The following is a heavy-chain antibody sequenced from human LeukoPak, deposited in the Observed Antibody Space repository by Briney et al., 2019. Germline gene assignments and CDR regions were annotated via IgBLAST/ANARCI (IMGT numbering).Heavy chain of an antibody. V-gene: IGHV4-39*01. Sequence: SETLSLTCTVSGGSMTISTDYWAWVRQPPGKGLEWIGAIHFTGKTYYNVPLKSRVTISIDTSKNQFSLNLTSVTAADTAVYYCARLWYLPQYYFDYWGLGTLVTVSS. CDR3: ARLWYLPQYYFDY. D-gene: IGHD6-13*01. CDR1: GGSMTISTDY. J-gene: IGHJ4*02. CDR2: IHFTGKT.